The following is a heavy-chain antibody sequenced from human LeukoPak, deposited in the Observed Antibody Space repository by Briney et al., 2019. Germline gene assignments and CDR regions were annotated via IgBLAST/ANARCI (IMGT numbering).Heavy chain of an antibody. CDR3: ARSEWELPNY. CDR2: ISSSSSYI. D-gene: IGHD1-26*01. J-gene: IGHJ4*02. CDR1: GFTFSSYS. V-gene: IGHV3-21*01. Sequence: PGRSLRLSCAASGFTFSSYSMNWVRQAPGKGLEWVSSISSSSSYIYYADSVKGRFTISRDNAKNSLYLQMNSLRAEDTAVYYCARSEWELPNYWGQGTLVTVSS.